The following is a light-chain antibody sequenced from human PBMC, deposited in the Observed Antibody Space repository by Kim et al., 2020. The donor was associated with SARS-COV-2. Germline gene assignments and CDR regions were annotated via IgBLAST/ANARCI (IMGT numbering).Light chain of an antibody. V-gene: IGLV6-57*01. J-gene: IGLJ3*02. CDR2: EDK. Sequence: NFMLTQPHSVSESPGKTVTISCTRSSGSIANNHVQWYQQRPGSSPTTVIYEDKQRPSGVPDRFSGSIDSSSNSASLTISGLKTEDEGDYYCQSYDSSNVVFGGGTKLTVL. CDR3: QSYDSSNVV. CDR1: SGSIANNH.